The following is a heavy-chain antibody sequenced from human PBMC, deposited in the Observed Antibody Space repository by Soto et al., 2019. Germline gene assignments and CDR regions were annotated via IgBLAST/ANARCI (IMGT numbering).Heavy chain of an antibody. CDR2: ISYDGSNK. D-gene: IGHD1-26*01. V-gene: IGHV3-30-3*01. CDR1: GFTFSSYA. CDR3: ARDDEGATAGFDY. Sequence: GGSLRLSCAASGFTFSSYAMHWVRQAPGKGLEWVAVISYDGSNKYYADSVKGRFTISRDNSKNTLYLQMNSLRAEDTAVYYCARDDEGATAGFDYWGQGTLVTVSS. J-gene: IGHJ4*02.